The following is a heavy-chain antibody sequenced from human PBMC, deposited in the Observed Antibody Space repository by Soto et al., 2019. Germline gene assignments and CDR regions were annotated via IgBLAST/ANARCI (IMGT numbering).Heavy chain of an antibody. CDR1: GYSFTSYW. V-gene: IGHV5-51*01. J-gene: IGHJ4*02. CDR2: IYPGDSDT. D-gene: IGHD3-10*01. CDR3: ARQLITMVRGVIIAYFDY. Sequence: GESLKISCKGSGYSFTSYWIGWVRQMPGKGLEWVGIIYPGDSDTRYSPSFQGQVTISADKSISTAYLQWSSLKASDTAMYCCARQLITMVRGVIIAYFDYWGQGTLVTVSS.